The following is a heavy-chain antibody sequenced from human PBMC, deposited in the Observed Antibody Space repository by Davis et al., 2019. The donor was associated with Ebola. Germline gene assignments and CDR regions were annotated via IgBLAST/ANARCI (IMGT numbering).Heavy chain of an antibody. D-gene: IGHD3-16*01. V-gene: IGHV4-34*01. CDR2: INHIGST. CDR1: SGSFSGYY. J-gene: IGHJ4*02. CDR3: ARGLAGRRMGD. Sequence: SETLSLTCAIYSGSFSGYYLTWIRQPPGKGLEWIGEINHIGSTAYDPSLKSRVTISVDTSNNQFSLKLSSVTAADTAMYYCARGLAGRRMGDWGQGTLVTVSS.